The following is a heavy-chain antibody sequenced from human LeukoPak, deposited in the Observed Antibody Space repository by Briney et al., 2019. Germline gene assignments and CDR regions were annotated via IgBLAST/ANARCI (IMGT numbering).Heavy chain of an antibody. V-gene: IGHV1-18*01. CDR1: GYTFTSYG. J-gene: IGHJ4*02. D-gene: IGHD5-18*01. CDR3: ARVKDTAMVSFGY. Sequence: ASVKVSCKTSGYTFTSYGLNWVRQAPGQGLEWMGWISTYNGNTHYTQKLQDRVTMTTDTYTSTVYMELSSLRSEDTAVYYCARVKDTAMVSFGYWGQGTLVTVSS. CDR2: ISTYNGNT.